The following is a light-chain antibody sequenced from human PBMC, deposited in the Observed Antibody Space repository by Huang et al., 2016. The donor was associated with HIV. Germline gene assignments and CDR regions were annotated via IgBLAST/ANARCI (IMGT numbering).Light chain of an antibody. CDR1: QSIRNF. J-gene: IGKJ3*01. CDR2: DAS. CDR3: QQRGSWPPFT. Sequence: EILLTQSPATLSLSPGERATLSCRASQSIRNFLAWFQKRPGQPPRLLIYDASTRATGIPDRFSGSGSDTDFTLTISSLEPEDFAVYYCQQRGSWPPFTFGPGTKVDIK. V-gene: IGKV3-11*01.